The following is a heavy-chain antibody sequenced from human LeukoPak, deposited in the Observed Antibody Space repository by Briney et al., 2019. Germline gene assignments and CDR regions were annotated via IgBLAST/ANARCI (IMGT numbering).Heavy chain of an antibody. D-gene: IGHD5-18*01. CDR2: IRSKAYGGTI. V-gene: IGHV3-49*04. Sequence: GGSLRLSCTASGFTFGDYAMSWVRQAPGKGQEWVGFIRSKAYGGTIEYAASVKGRFTISRDDSKSIAYLQMNSLKTEDTAVYYCTRVGGYSYGPGAFDIWGQGTMVTVSS. CDR3: TRVGGYSYGPGAFDI. CDR1: GFTFGDYA. J-gene: IGHJ3*02.